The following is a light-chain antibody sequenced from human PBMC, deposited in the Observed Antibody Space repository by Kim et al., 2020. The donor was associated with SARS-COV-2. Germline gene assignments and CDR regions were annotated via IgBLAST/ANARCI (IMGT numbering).Light chain of an antibody. CDR2: KAS. CDR3: QQYNSYLWT. V-gene: IGKV1-5*03. CDR1: QSVSTW. Sequence: DIQMTQSPSSLSASVGDRVTITCRASQSVSTWLAWYQQKPGKAPNLLIYKASSLQSGVPSRFSGSGSGTEFTLTISSLQHDDFATYYCQQYNSYLWTFGQGTKVDIK. J-gene: IGKJ1*01.